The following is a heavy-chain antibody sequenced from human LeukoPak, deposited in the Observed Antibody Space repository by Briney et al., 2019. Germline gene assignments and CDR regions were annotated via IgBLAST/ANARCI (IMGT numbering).Heavy chain of an antibody. CDR2: IYYSGST. V-gene: IGHV4-59*01. D-gene: IGHD6-13*01. J-gene: IGHJ3*02. CDR1: GGSISSYY. CDR3: ARDRIAAAGDAFDI. Sequence: SETLSLTCTVSGGSISSYYWSWIRQPPGKGLEWIGYIYYSGSTNYNPSLKSRVTISVDTSKNQFSLKLSSVTAADTAVYYCARDRIAAAGDAFDIWGQGTTVTVSS.